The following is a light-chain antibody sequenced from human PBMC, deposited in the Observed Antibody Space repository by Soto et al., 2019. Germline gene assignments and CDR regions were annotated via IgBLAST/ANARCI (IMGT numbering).Light chain of an antibody. CDR3: QQYNKWPLT. V-gene: IGKV3-15*01. J-gene: IGKJ1*01. CDR1: QSVSSN. CDR2: AAA. Sequence: EIVLTQSPATLSVSPGDRATLSCRASQSVSSNLAWYQQKPGQAPRLLIYAAATRATGIPVRFSGSASGTEFTLTISSLQSEDFTVYYCQQYNKWPLTFGQGTKVDI.